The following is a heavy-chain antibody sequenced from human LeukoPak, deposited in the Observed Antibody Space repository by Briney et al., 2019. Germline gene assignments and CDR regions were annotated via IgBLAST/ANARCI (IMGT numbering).Heavy chain of an antibody. CDR2: IYYNGYT. D-gene: IGHD4-17*01. CDR3: ARDPHSTVNHRFDY. V-gene: IGHV4-59*12. J-gene: IGHJ4*02. Sequence: SETLSLTCTVSGGSIGTYYWSWIRQPPGKGLEWIGYIYYNGYTDYNPSLKSRVTISVHTSKNQFSLKLSSVTAADTAVYYCARDPHSTVNHRFDYWGQGTLVTVSS. CDR1: GGSIGTYY.